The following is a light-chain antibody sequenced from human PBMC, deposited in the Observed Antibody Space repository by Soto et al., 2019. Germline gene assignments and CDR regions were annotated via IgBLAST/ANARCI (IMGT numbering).Light chain of an antibody. CDR2: DNI. CDR3: GTWDSSLSGGV. CDR1: NSNIGTKN. J-gene: IGLJ2*01. Sequence: QSVLTQPPSVSAAPGQTVTISCSGSNSNIGTKNVCWYQQLPGTAPKLLIYDNIKRPSGIPDRFSASKSGTSATLAITGLQTGDEADYYCGTWDSSLSGGVFGGGPKLTVL. V-gene: IGLV1-51*01.